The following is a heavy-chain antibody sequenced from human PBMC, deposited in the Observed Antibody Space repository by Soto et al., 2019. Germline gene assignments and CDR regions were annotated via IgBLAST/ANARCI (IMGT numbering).Heavy chain of an antibody. D-gene: IGHD6-6*01. V-gene: IGHV4-39*02. Sequence: SETLSLTSSVSGGSINNSTSFWGWLRQSPGQGLEWIAPRTYRWPAEYNPSLKSRVTTSVYRSRNVLSLQMNYVTAPDTAVYYCANFVMSRPWFVTCGQVTLVTVS. CDR2: RTYRWPA. J-gene: IGHJ5*02. CDR1: GGSINNSTSF. CDR3: ANFVMSRPWFVT.